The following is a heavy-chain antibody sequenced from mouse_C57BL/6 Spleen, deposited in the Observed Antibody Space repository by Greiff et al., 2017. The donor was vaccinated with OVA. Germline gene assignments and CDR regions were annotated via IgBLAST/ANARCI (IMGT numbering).Heavy chain of an antibody. CDR1: GYSITSGYY. D-gene: IGHD1-1*01. CDR2: ISYDGSN. CDR3: ARGHTTDYAMDY. Sequence: VQLKESGPGLVKPSQSLSLTCSVTGYSITSGYYWNWIRQFPGNKLEWMGYISYDGSNNYNPSLKNRISITRDTSKNQFFLKLNSVTTEDTATYYCARGHTTDYAMDYWGQGTSVTVSS. V-gene: IGHV3-6*01. J-gene: IGHJ4*01.